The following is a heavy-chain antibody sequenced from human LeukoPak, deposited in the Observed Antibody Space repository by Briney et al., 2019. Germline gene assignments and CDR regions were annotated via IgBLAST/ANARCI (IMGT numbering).Heavy chain of an antibody. J-gene: IGHJ4*02. V-gene: IGHV1-2*02. Sequence: ASVKVSCKASGYTFTGYHMHWVRQAPGQGLEWMGWINPNSGGTNYAQKFQGRVTMTRDKSISTAYMELSRLRSDDTAVYYCARDVDYYDSSGYYYDFDYWGQGTLVTVSS. CDR3: ARDVDYYDSSGYYYDFDY. CDR1: GYTFTGYH. CDR2: INPNSGGT. D-gene: IGHD3-22*01.